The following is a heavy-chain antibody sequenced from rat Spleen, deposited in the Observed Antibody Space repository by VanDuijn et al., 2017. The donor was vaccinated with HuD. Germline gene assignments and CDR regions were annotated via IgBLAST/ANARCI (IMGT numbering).Heavy chain of an antibody. J-gene: IGHJ4*01. V-gene: IGHV5-46*01. CDR3: ARHGRGKTTYYYVMDA. CDR1: GFTFSNFP. CDR2: ISSSGGST. D-gene: IGHD4-5*01. Sequence: EVQLVESGGGLVQPGRSMKLSCAASGFTFSNFPMAWVRQAPAKGLEWVATISSSGGSTYYRDSVKGRFTISRDNTKSTLYLQVDSLKSEDTATYYCARHGRGKTTYYYVMDAWGQGVSVTVSS.